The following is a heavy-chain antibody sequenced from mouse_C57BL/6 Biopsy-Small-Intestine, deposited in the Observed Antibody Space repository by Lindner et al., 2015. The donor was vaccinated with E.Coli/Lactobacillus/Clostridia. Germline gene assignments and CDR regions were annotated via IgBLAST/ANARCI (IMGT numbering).Heavy chain of an antibody. Sequence: SVKVSCKASGYTFTSYSINWVRQAPGQGLEWMGWISTYNGNTYYAQELQGRVTMTTDTSTSTAYMELRGLRSDDTAVYYCARDYSFSIAARPLGAFDIWGQGTMVTVSS. CDR2: ISTYNGNT. V-gene: IGHV1-79*01. CDR1: GYTFTSYS. D-gene: IGHD6-2*01. CDR3: ARDYSFSIAARPLGAFDI. J-gene: IGHJ3*01.